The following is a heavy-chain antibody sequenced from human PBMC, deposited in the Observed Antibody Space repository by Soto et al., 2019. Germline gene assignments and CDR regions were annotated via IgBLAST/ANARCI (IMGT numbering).Heavy chain of an antibody. CDR3: ARDGGVAVAVDASDI. CDR2: INWSGSST. V-gene: IGHV3-20*04. Sequence: EVQLVESGGGVVRPGGSLRLSCAASGFTFEDHGMTWVRQVPGKGLEWVAEINWSGSSTSYADSVKGRFTSSRDNAKNSLYLQMTSLRAEDTALYFCARDGGVAVAVDASDIWGQGTMVTVSS. D-gene: IGHD6-19*01. CDR1: GFTFEDHG. J-gene: IGHJ3*02.